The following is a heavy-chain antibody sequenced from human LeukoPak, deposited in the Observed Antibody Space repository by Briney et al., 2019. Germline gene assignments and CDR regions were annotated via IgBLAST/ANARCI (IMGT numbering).Heavy chain of an antibody. CDR1: GFTVSSNY. Sequence: GGSLRLSCAASGFTVSSNYMSWVRQAPGKGLEWVSVIYSGGSTYYADSVKGRFTISRDNAKNSLYLQMNSLRAEDTAVYYCAREGDSSSWYGEYWGQGTLVTVSS. CDR3: AREGDSSSWYGEY. D-gene: IGHD6-13*01. CDR2: IYSGGST. V-gene: IGHV3-53*01. J-gene: IGHJ4*02.